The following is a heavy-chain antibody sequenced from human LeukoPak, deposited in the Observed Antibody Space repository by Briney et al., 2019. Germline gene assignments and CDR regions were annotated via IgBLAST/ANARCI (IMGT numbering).Heavy chain of an antibody. V-gene: IGHV3-30*02. Sequence: PGGSLRLSCAASGFTFSSYGMHWVRQAPGKGLEWVAFIRYDGSNKYYADSVKGRFTISRDNSKNTLYLQMNSLRAEDTAVYYCAKLGGEVPAAINDAFDIWGQGTMVTVSS. CDR1: GFTFSSYG. CDR2: IRYDGSNK. J-gene: IGHJ3*02. D-gene: IGHD2-2*02. CDR3: AKLGGEVPAAINDAFDI.